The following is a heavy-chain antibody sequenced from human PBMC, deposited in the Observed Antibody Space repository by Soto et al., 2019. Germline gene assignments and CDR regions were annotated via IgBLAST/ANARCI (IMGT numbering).Heavy chain of an antibody. J-gene: IGHJ5*02. D-gene: IGHD6-6*01. CDR1: GDSISSYY. CDR2: IHYSGST. CDR3: ARGGLAARKGRWFDP. Sequence: PSETLSLTCTVSGDSISSYYWGWIRQPPGKGLEWIGYIHYSGSTNYNPSLKSRVTISVDTPKNQFSLKVNSMTAADTAMYYCARGGLAARKGRWFDPWGQGTLVTVSS. V-gene: IGHV4-59*01.